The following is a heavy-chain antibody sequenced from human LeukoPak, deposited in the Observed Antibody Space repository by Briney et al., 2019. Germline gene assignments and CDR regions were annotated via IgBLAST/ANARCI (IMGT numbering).Heavy chain of an antibody. Sequence: SETLSLTCTVSGGSISSYYWSWIRQPPGKGPEWIGYIYYSGSTNYNPSLKSRVTISVDTSKNQFSLKLSSVTAADTAVYYCARHRTYYYGSGIFDWGQGTLVTVSS. V-gene: IGHV4-59*08. CDR2: IYYSGST. CDR3: ARHRTYYYGSGIFD. D-gene: IGHD3-10*01. CDR1: GGSISSYY. J-gene: IGHJ4*02.